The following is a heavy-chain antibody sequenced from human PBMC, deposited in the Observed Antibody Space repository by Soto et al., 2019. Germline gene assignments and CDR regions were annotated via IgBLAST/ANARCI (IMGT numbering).Heavy chain of an antibody. V-gene: IGHV1-18*01. CDR2: ISAYNGNT. J-gene: IGHJ5*02. CDR3: ARGVGSGSYYNQYNWFDP. CDR1: GYTFTSYS. Sequence: ASVKVSCKASGYTFTSYSISWVRQAPGQGLEWMGWISAYNGNTNYAQKLQGRVTMTTDTSTSTAYMELRSLRSDDTAVYYCARGVGSGSYYNQYNWFDPWGQGTLVTVSS. D-gene: IGHD3-10*01.